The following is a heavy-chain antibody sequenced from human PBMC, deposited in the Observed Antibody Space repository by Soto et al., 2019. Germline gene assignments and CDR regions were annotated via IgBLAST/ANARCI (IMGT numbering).Heavy chain of an antibody. V-gene: IGHV1-46*01. CDR2: INPSGGST. D-gene: IGHD6-19*01. CDR3: ARVPRGAVAGGNSYFDY. J-gene: IGHJ4*02. CDR1: GYTFTSYY. Sequence: EASVKVSCKASGYTFTSYYMHWVRQAPGQGLEWMGIINPSGGSTSYAQKFQGRVTMTRDTSTSTVYMELSSLRSEDTAVYYCARVPRGAVAGGNSYFDYWGQGTLVTVSS.